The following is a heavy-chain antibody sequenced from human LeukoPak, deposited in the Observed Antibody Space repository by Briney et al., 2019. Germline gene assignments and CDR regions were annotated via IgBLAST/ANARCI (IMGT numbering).Heavy chain of an antibody. D-gene: IGHD3-10*01. CDR2: INSDGSST. V-gene: IGHV3-74*01. CDR3: ARLSSITLHVPPY. CDR1: GFTFSSYW. J-gene: IGHJ4*02. Sequence: GGSLRLSCAASGFTFSSYWMHWVRQAPGKGLVWVSRINSDGSSTSYADSVKGRFTISRDNAKNTLYLQMNSLRAEDTAVYYCARLSSITLHVPPYWGQGTLVTVSS.